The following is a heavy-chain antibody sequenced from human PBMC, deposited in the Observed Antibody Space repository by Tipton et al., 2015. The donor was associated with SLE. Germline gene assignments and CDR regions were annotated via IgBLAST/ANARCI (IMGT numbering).Heavy chain of an antibody. CDR3: ARGPNFDY. CDR1: GVSISSGGDY. J-gene: IGHJ4*02. V-gene: IGHV4-31*03. CDR2: IYYSGTT. Sequence: TLSLTCTVSGVSISSGGDYWSWIRHSPGKGLEWIGWIYYSGTTYYSPSLKSRVTISVDTSKKQFSLKLSSVTAADTAVYYCARGPNFDYWGQGTLVTVSS.